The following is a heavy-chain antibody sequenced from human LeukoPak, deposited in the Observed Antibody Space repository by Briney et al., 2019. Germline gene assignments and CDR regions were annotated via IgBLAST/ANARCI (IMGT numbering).Heavy chain of an antibody. Sequence: SVKVSCKASGGTFSSYAISWVRQAPGQGLEWMGGIIPILGTANYAQKFQGRVTITADESTSTAYMELSSLRSEDTAVYYCARALRGVVVVAAREDWFDPWGQGTLVTVSS. CDR3: ARALRGVVVVAAREDWFDP. V-gene: IGHV1-69*01. J-gene: IGHJ5*02. CDR2: IIPILGTA. CDR1: GGTFSSYA. D-gene: IGHD2-15*01.